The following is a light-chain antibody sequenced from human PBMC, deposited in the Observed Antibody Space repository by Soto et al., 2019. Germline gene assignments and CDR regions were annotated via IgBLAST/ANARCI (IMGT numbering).Light chain of an antibody. Sequence: SYALTQPPSVSVSPGQTASITCSGDKLGDKYACWYQQKPGQSPVLVIYQDSKRPSGIPERFSGSNSENTATLTISGTQAMDEADYYCQAWDSSTVVFGGGTKLTVL. CDR1: KLGDKY. CDR3: QAWDSSTVV. CDR2: QDS. J-gene: IGLJ2*01. V-gene: IGLV3-1*01.